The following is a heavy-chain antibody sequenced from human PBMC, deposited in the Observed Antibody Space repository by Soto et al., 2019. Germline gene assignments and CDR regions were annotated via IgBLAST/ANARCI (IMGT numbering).Heavy chain of an antibody. CDR1: GFTFSSYA. J-gene: IGHJ4*02. CDR3: AKTSSSWYLPGGSDLDY. V-gene: IGHV3-23*01. CDR2: ISGSGGST. Sequence: GGSLILSCAASGFTFSSYAMSWVRQAPGKGLEWVSAISGSGGSTYYADSVKGRFTISRDNSKNTLYLQMNSLRAEDTAVYYCAKTSSSWYLPGGSDLDYWGQGTLVTVSS. D-gene: IGHD6-13*01.